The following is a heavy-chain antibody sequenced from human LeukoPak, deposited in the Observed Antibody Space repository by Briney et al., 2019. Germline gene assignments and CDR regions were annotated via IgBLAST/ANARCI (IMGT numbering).Heavy chain of an antibody. CDR1: GFTFSSYA. V-gene: IGHV3-23*01. J-gene: IGHJ4*02. CDR3: AKAVIAAAGTEPTFDY. CDR2: ISGSGGST. D-gene: IGHD6-13*01. Sequence: GGSLRLSCAASGFTFSSYAMSWVRQAPGKGLEWVSAISGSGGSTYYPDSVKGRFTISRDNSENTLYLQMNRLRAEDTAVYYCAKAVIAAAGTEPTFDYWGQGTLVTVSS.